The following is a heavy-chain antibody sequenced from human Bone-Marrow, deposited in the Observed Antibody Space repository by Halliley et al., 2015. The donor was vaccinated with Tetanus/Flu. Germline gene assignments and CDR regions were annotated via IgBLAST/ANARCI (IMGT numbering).Heavy chain of an antibody. CDR3: ARVDEGQGGVDS. Sequence: LRLSCKVSGGSITTYYWSWIRQPPGKGLEWIGYIYYPGSVNRNPSLKSRVTMSVDTSKNQFSLKLTSVTAADTAVYYCARVDEGQGGVDSWGQGTLVTVSS. CDR1: GGSITTYY. D-gene: IGHD3-16*01. V-gene: IGHV4-59*01. J-gene: IGHJ4*02. CDR2: IYYPGSV.